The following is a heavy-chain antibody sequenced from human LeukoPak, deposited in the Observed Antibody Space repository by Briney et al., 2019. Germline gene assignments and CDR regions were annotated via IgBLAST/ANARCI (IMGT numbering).Heavy chain of an antibody. Sequence: GGSLRLSCAASGFTFSSYGMHWVRQAPGKGLEWVAFIRYDGSNKYYADSVKGRFTISRDNSKNTLYLQMNSLRAEDTAVYYCAKRGEGDIVVVPAAIGYFDYWGQGTLVTVSS. D-gene: IGHD2-2*02. CDR1: GFTFSSYG. CDR2: IRYDGSNK. CDR3: AKRGEGDIVVVPAAIGYFDY. V-gene: IGHV3-30*02. J-gene: IGHJ4*02.